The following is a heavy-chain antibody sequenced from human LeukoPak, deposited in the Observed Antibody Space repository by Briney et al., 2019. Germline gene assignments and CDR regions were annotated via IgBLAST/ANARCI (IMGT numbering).Heavy chain of an antibody. V-gene: IGHV4-34*01. Sequence: SETLSLTCAVYGGSFSGYYWSWIRQPPGKGLEWIGEINHSGSTNYNPSLKSRVTISVDTSKNQFSLKLSSVTAADTAVYYCASTTYCSSTSCYTLGAFDIWGQGTMVTVSS. D-gene: IGHD2-2*02. J-gene: IGHJ3*02. CDR1: GGSFSGYY. CDR2: INHSGST. CDR3: ASTTYCSSTSCYTLGAFDI.